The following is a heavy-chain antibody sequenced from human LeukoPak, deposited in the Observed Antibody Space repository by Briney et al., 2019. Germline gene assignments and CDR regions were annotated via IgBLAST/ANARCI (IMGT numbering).Heavy chain of an antibody. D-gene: IGHD2-15*01. Sequence: PPETLSLTCAVYGGSFSGYYWSWIRQPPGKGLEWIGEINHSGRTNYNPSLKSRVTISVDTSKNQFSLKLSSVTAADTAVYYCARSKNSKYCSGGSCYGRGYYFDYWGQGTLVTVSS. CDR3: ARSKNSKYCSGGSCYGRGYYFDY. CDR1: GGSFSGYY. J-gene: IGHJ4*02. CDR2: INHSGRT. V-gene: IGHV4-34*01.